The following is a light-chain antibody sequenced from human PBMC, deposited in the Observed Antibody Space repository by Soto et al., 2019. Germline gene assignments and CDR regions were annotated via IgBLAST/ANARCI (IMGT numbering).Light chain of an antibody. J-gene: IGKJ5*01. V-gene: IGKV1D-16*01. CDR3: QQYDSHPIP. CDR2: AAS. CDR1: HVISIW. Sequence: DIQMTQSPSSLSASVGDRVTITCRSSHVISIWLAWYQQTPHKAPKSLIYAASSLQSGVPSRFSGRRSGTDFTLTISSLQPGGFEIYYCQQYDSHPIPFGQGKRLEIK.